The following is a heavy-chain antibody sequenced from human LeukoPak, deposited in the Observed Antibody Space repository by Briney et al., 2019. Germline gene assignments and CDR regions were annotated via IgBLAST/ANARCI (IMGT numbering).Heavy chain of an antibody. CDR1: GGSISSSSYY. D-gene: IGHD3-22*01. CDR3: ARLTAKSGYSF. CDR2: IYYSGST. J-gene: IGHJ4*02. Sequence: SETLSLTCTVPGGSISSSSYYWGWIRQPPGKGLEWIGSIYYSGSTYYNPSLKSRVTISVDTSKNQFSLKLSSVTAADTAVYYCARLTAKSGYSFWGQGTLVTVSS. V-gene: IGHV4-39*07.